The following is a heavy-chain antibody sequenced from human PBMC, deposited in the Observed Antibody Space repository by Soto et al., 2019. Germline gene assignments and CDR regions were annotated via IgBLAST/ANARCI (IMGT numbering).Heavy chain of an antibody. CDR1: GYTFTGYY. D-gene: IGHD2-2*01. V-gene: IGHV1-2*04. J-gene: IGHJ3*02. Sequence: QVQLVQSGAEVKKPGASVKVSCKASGYTFTGYYMHWVRQAPGQGLEWMGWINPNSGGTNYAQKFQGWVTMTRDTSFSTAYMGLSRLRADDTAVYYCAGDISTRLGAFDIWGQGTMVTVSS. CDR3: AGDISTRLGAFDI. CDR2: INPNSGGT.